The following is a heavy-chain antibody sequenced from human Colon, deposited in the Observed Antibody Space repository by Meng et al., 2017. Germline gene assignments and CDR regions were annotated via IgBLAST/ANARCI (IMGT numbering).Heavy chain of an antibody. J-gene: IGHJ4*02. V-gene: IGHV4-31*03. CDR1: GLSIGTTGDY. CDR2: IFYTGSA. CDR3: ARADCTAGICYQFDN. Sequence: QVPLQGSGPGLVKPSQTLSLTCNVSGLSIGTTGDYWTWIRQRPGKGLEWIGKIFYTGSAHYNPSLKTRAAMSVDRSKNQFSLKLNSVTAADTAVYYCARADCTAGICYQFDNWGQGTLVTVSS. D-gene: IGHD2-8*02.